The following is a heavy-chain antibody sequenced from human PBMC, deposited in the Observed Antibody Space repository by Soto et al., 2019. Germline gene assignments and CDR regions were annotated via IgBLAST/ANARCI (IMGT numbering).Heavy chain of an antibody. Sequence: GGSLRLSCAASGFTFSSYSMNWVRQAPGKGLEWVSYISSSSSTIYYEDSVKGRFTISKDNAKNSLYLQMNSLKDEDTAEYYCARDGGAVRIVVVRGAFDIWGQGTMVTVSS. CDR2: ISSSSSTI. J-gene: IGHJ3*02. CDR3: ARDGGAVRIVVVRGAFDI. CDR1: GFTFSSYS. D-gene: IGHD3-22*01. V-gene: IGHV3-48*02.